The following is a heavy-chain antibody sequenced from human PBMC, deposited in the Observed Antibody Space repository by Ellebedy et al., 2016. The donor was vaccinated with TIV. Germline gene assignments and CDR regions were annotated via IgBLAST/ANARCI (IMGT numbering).Heavy chain of an antibody. CDR1: GFTFSSYA. D-gene: IGHD4-11*01. CDR3: ARQFTAYSYGFDI. Sequence: GESLKISXAASGFTFSSYAMSWVRQAPGRGLEWVANIQQDGSEKYYVDSVKGRFTISRDNTRNSLSLQMNSLRAEDTAVYYCARQFTAYSYGFDIWGQGTTVTVSS. CDR2: IQQDGSEK. J-gene: IGHJ3*02. V-gene: IGHV3-7*01.